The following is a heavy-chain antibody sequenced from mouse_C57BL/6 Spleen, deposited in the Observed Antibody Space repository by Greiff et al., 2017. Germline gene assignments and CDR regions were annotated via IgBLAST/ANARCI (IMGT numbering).Heavy chain of an antibody. V-gene: IGHV1-47*01. D-gene: IGHD2-2*01. J-gene: IGHJ4*01. CDR1: GYTFTTYP. CDR3: ARGGYDQLYYYAMDY. CDR2: FHPYNDDT. Sequence: VQLQESGAELVKPGASVKMSCKASGYTFTTYPIEWMKQNHGKSLEWIGNFHPYNDDTKYNEKFKGKATLTVEKSSSTVYLELSRLTSDDSAVYYCARGGYDQLYYYAMDYWGQGTSVTVSS.